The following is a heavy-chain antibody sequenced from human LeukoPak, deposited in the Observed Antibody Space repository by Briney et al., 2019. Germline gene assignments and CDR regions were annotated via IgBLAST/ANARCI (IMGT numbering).Heavy chain of an antibody. D-gene: IGHD6-13*01. V-gene: IGHV4-34*01. CDR3: ARGGRRWYPGRKWFDP. J-gene: IGHJ5*02. CDR1: GGSFSGYY. Sequence: PSETLFLTCAVYGGSFSGYYWSWIRQPPGKGLEWIGEINRSGSTNYNPSLKSRVTISVDTSKNQFSLKLSSVTAADTAVYYCARGGRRWYPGRKWFDPPGQGTLVTVSS. CDR2: INRSGST.